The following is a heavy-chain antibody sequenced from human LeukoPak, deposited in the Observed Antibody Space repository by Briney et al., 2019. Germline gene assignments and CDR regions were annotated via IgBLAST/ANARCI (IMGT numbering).Heavy chain of an antibody. V-gene: IGHV4-4*07. CDR2: IYTSGST. J-gene: IGHJ4*02. D-gene: IGHD3-10*01. CDR3: ARESGSSGSVDY. CDR1: GGSNSSYY. Sequence: SETLSLTCTVSGGSNSSYYWSWIRQRAGKGLEWIGRIYTSGSTNYNPSLKSRVTMSVDTSKNQFSLKLSSVTAADTAVYYCARESGSSGSVDYWGQGTLVTVSS.